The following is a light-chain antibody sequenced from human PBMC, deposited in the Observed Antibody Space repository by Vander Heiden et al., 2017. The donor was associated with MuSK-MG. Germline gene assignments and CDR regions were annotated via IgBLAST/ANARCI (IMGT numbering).Light chain of an antibody. CDR3: QQYNTWPQT. J-gene: IGKJ1*01. V-gene: IGKV3-15*01. CDR1: QSVSSN. Sequence: EIVMTQSPATLSVSPGERAALSCRASQSVSSNLAWYQQKPGQAPRLLIYGASTRATGIPARFSGSGSGTEFTLTISSLQSEDSAVYYCQQYNTWPQTFGQGTKVEIK. CDR2: GAS.